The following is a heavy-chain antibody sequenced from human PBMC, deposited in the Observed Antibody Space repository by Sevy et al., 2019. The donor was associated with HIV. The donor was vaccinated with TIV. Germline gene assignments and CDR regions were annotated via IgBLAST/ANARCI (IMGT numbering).Heavy chain of an antibody. D-gene: IGHD3-22*01. CDR2: INSDGGST. V-gene: IGHV3-74*01. CDR1: GFTFSSYW. CDR3: AKSDDSSGNYYYYGMDV. Sequence: GGSLRLSCAASGFTFSSYWMHWVRQAPGKGLVWVSRINSDGGSTSYADSVKGRFTISRDNAKNTLYLQMNSLRAEDTAVYYCAKSDDSSGNYYYYGMDVWGQGTTVTVSS. J-gene: IGHJ6*02.